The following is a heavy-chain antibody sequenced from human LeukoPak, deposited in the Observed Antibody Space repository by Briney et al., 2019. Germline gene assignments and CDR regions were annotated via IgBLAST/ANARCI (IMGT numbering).Heavy chain of an antibody. V-gene: IGHV3-49*04. CDR3: TRGQYINGYYYTDF. Sequence: GGSLRLSCTASRFTFGDYEMSWVRQAPGKGLEWVGFIRSKAHGGETEYAASVRGRFTISRDDSKSIAYLQMNSLKTDDTAVYYCTRGQYINGYYYTDFWGQGALVTVSS. D-gene: IGHD3-22*01. J-gene: IGHJ4*02. CDR1: RFTFGDYE. CDR2: IRSKAHGGET.